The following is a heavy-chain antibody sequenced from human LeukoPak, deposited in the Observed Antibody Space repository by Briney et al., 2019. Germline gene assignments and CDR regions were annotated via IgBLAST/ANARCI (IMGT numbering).Heavy chain of an antibody. CDR3: ARAGRGYSYGYVY. J-gene: IGHJ4*02. CDR1: GGTFSSYA. V-gene: IGHV1-69*13. CDR2: IIPIFGTA. D-gene: IGHD5-18*01. Sequence: SVKVSCKASGGTFSSYAISWVRQAPGQGLEWMGGIIPIFGTANYAQKFQGRVTITADESTSTAYMELSSLRSEDTAVYCCARAGRGYSYGYVYWGQGTLVTVSS.